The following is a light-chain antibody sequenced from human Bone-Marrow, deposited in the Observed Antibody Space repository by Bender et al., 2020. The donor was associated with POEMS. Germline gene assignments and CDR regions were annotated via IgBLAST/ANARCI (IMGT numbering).Light chain of an antibody. CDR2: YDD. CDR1: NIGRKN. J-gene: IGLJ2*01. Sequence: SYVLTQPPSVSVAPGKTASITCGGNNIGRKNVHWYQHRPGQAPLLVIFYDDDRPSGIPDRFTGSNSGNTATLRISRVEAGDEADYYCQVWDSSTDSEVFGRGTKLTVL. V-gene: IGLV3-21*01. CDR3: QVWDSSTDSEV.